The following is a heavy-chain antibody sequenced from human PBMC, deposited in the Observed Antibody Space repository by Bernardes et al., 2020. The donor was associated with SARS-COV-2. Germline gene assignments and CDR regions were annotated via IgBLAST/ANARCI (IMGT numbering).Heavy chain of an antibody. Sequence: GGSLRLSCAVSGFMFSSYGMHWVRQAPGKGLEWVAMIWYDGSNRYYGDSVKGRFTISRDNSKNTLYLQMNSLRAEDTAVYFCARFSAYSTSEIDHWGQGTLVTVSS. D-gene: IGHD6-13*01. CDR2: IWYDGSNR. CDR1: GFMFSSYG. CDR3: ARFSAYSTSEIDH. J-gene: IGHJ4*02. V-gene: IGHV3-33*01.